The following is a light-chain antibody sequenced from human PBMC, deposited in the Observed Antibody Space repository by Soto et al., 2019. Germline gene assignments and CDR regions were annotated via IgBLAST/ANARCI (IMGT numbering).Light chain of an antibody. Sequence: EIVLTQSPDTRSLSPGESATLSGRASQSVGSTYLAWYQQKPGRAPRLLIYGASTRATGIPDRFIGSGSGTDFTLTISRLEPEDFAVFYCQQYDNSITFGQGTRLEIE. CDR2: GAS. J-gene: IGKJ5*01. CDR3: QQYDNSIT. V-gene: IGKV3-20*01. CDR1: QSVGSTY.